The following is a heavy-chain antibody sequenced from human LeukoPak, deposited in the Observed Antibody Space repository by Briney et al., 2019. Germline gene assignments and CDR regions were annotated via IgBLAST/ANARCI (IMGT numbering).Heavy chain of an antibody. Sequence: ASVKVSCKASGYTFTGYAIHWMRQAPGQGLEWMGWIIPNTGATNYAQKFQGRVTMTRDTSISTAYMELSSLRSDDTAVYYCARHRRVLAAAGSWFDPWGQGTLVTVSS. CDR2: IIPNTGAT. D-gene: IGHD6-13*01. J-gene: IGHJ5*02. CDR3: ARHRRVLAAAGSWFDP. V-gene: IGHV1-2*02. CDR1: GYTFTGYA.